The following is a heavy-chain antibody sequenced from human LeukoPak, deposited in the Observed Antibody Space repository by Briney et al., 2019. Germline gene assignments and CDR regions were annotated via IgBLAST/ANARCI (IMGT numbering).Heavy chain of an antibody. Sequence: PSETLSLTCAVYGGSFSGYYWSWVRQAPGKGLEWVSGINWNGGSTGYADSVKGRFTISRDNAKNSLYLQMNSLRAEDTAVYYCAKGLRNVDYWGQGTLVTVSS. V-gene: IGHV3-20*04. D-gene: IGHD5/OR15-5a*01. CDR3: AKGLRNVDY. CDR1: GGSFSGYY. J-gene: IGHJ4*02. CDR2: INWNGGST.